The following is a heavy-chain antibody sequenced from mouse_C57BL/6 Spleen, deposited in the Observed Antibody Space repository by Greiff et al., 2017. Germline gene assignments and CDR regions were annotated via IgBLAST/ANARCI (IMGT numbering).Heavy chain of an antibody. Sequence: EVKLVESEGGLVQPGSSMKLSCTASGFTFSDYYMAWVRQVPEKGLEWVANINYDGSSTYYLDSLKSRFIISRDNAKNSLYLQMSSLKSEDTATYYCARSVYDGSLYYFDYWGQGTTLTVSS. V-gene: IGHV5-16*01. CDR1: GFTFSDYY. CDR2: INYDGSST. D-gene: IGHD2-3*01. CDR3: ARSVYDGSLYYFDY. J-gene: IGHJ2*01.